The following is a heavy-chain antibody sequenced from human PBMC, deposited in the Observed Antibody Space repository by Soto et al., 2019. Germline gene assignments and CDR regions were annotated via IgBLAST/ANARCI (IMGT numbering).Heavy chain of an antibody. Sequence: SETLSLTCTVSGGSISSGGYYWSWIRQHPGKGLEWIGYIYYSGSTYYNPSLKSRVTISVDTSKNQFSLKLSSVTAADTAVYYCARVFSSSANYGMDVWGQGTTVTVSS. V-gene: IGHV4-31*03. CDR1: GGSISSGGYY. CDR2: IYYSGST. J-gene: IGHJ6*02. D-gene: IGHD6-6*01. CDR3: ARVFSSSANYGMDV.